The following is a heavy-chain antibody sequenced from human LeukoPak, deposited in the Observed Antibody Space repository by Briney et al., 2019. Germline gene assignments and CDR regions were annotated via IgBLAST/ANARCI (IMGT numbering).Heavy chain of an antibody. Sequence: GGSLRLSCAASGFTFDSYAMTWVRQAPGKGLEWVSSISGGGGITNYAGSVKGRFTISRDNPKYTLFLQMNSLRAEDTAVYYCAKYGVDCSSTSCYPLYYMDVWGKGTTVTVSS. CDR2: ISGGGGIT. CDR1: GFTFDSYA. J-gene: IGHJ6*03. CDR3: AKYGVDCSSTSCYPLYYMDV. D-gene: IGHD2-2*01. V-gene: IGHV3-23*01.